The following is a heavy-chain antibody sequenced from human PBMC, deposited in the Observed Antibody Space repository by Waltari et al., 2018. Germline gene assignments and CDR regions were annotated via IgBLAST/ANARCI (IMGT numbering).Heavy chain of an antibody. CDR2: IWYDGSNK. V-gene: IGHV3-33*01. CDR3: ARRHTYGMDV. Sequence: GLEWVAVIWYDGSNKYYADSVKGRFTISRDNSKNTLYLQMNSLRAEDTAVYYCARRHTYGMDVWGQGTTVTVSS. J-gene: IGHJ6*02.